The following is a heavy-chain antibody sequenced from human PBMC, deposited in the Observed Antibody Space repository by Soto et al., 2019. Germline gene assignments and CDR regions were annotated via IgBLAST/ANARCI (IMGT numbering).Heavy chain of an antibody. D-gene: IGHD2-2*01. CDR1: GFVFSDYY. J-gene: IGHJ6*02. Sequence: KSGGSLRLSCAASGFVFSDYYISWIRLAPGKGLEWLSYISGSSSSIYYADSVRGRFTISRDNAKNSLYLEMNSLRVEDTAVYYCARDYAGPTSLFVEFYSGMDVWGQGTTVTVSS. V-gene: IGHV3-11*01. CDR3: ARDYAGPTSLFVEFYSGMDV. CDR2: ISGSSSSI.